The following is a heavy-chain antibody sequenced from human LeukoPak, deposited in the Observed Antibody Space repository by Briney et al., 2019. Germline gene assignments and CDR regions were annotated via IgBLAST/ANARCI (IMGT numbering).Heavy chain of an antibody. Sequence: ASVKVSCKASGYTFTSYGISWVRQAPGQGLEWMGWISAYNGNTNYAQKLQGRVTMTTDTSTSTAYMELRSLRSDDTAVYYCARGLRSGGYGFHFDYWGQGTLVTVSS. CDR3: ARGLRSGGYGFHFDY. J-gene: IGHJ4*02. D-gene: IGHD5-12*01. CDR2: ISAYNGNT. CDR1: GYTFTSYG. V-gene: IGHV1-18*01.